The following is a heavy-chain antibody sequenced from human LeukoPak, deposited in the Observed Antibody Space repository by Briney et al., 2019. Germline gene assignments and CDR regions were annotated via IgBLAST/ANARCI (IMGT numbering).Heavy chain of an antibody. V-gene: IGHV3-48*03. CDR1: GFTFSSYE. CDR2: VSSSSTYT. D-gene: IGHD2-2*01. J-gene: IGHJ4*02. Sequence: GGSLRLSCAASGFTFSSYEMNWVRQAPGKGLEWVSYVSSSSTYTNYADSVKGRFTISRDNAKNLLYLQMNSLRAEDTAVYYCARGYRTMAVWGQGTLVTVSS. CDR3: ARGYRTMAV.